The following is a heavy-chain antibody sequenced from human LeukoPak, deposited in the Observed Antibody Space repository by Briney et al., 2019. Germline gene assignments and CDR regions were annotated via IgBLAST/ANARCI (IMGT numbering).Heavy chain of an antibody. CDR1: GFTVSSNY. J-gene: IGHJ4*02. CDR3: ATPSNYWFGGDY. CDR2: IYSGGST. V-gene: IGHV3-53*01. Sequence: GGSLRLSCAASGFTVSSNYMSWVRQAPGKGLEWVSVIYSGGSTYYADSVKGRFTISRDNAKNSLYLQMSSLRAEDTAVYYCATPSNYWFGGDYWGQGTLVTVSS. D-gene: IGHD4-11*01.